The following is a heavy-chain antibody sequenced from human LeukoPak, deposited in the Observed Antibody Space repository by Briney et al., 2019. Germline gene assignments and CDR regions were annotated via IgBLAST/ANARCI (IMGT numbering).Heavy chain of an antibody. D-gene: IGHD3-22*01. CDR2: LYSGGST. Sequence: PGGSLRLSCAASGITVKSNYMSWVRQAPGKGLEWVSVLYSGGSTYYGDSVEGRFTISRDNAVNTGYLEMSSLRVDDTAVYYCARVSDYYGSSGYYMGYYDLWGQGTLVTVSS. CDR3: ARVSDYYGSSGYYMGYYDL. V-gene: IGHV3-53*01. J-gene: IGHJ4*02. CDR1: GITVKSNY.